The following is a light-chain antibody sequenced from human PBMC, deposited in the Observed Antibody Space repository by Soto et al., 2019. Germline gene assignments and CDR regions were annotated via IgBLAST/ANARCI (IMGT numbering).Light chain of an antibody. V-gene: IGLV3-25*02. CDR3: QSADSSGTWV. CDR2: KDS. Sequence: YELTQPPSVSVSPGQTARITCTGDALPKQYAYWYQQKPGQAPVLVIYKDSERPSGIPERFSGSSSGTTVTLTISGVQAEDEADYYCQSADSSGTWVFGGGTKLTVL. CDR1: ALPKQY. J-gene: IGLJ3*02.